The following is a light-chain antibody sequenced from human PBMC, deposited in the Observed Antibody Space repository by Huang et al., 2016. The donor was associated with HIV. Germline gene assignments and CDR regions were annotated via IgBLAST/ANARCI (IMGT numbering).Light chain of an antibody. CDR2: SVS. CDR1: QSISTY. CDR3: QQCYSTLYT. Sequence: DIQMTQSPSSLSASVGDRVSIACRARQSISTYLNWYQQKPGKAPNVVIYSVSRLQSGVPSRFSGSGSGTDFTLTITNLQPEDFATYFCQQCYSTLYTFGQGTKLE. V-gene: IGKV1-39*01. J-gene: IGKJ2*01.